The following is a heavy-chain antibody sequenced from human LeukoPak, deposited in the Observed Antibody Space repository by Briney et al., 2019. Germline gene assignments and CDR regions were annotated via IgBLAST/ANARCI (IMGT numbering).Heavy chain of an antibody. CDR2: IYYSGST. Sequence: SETLSLTCTVSGGSISSSSYYWGWIRQPPGKGLEWIGSIYYSGSTYYNPSLKSRVTISVDTSKNQFSLKLTSVTAADTAVYYCARLNSYYYGSGTYYNDYWGQGTLVTVSS. CDR3: ARLNSYYYGSGTYYNDY. CDR1: GGSISSSSYY. J-gene: IGHJ4*01. D-gene: IGHD3-10*01. V-gene: IGHV4-39*07.